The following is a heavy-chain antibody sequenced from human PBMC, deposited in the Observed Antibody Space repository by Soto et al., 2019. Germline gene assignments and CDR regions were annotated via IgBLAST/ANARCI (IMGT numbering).Heavy chain of an antibody. CDR1: GGSISSGDYY. CDR3: ARALGGYDHQWGYYFDY. CDR2: IYYSGST. Sequence: SETLFLTCTVSGGSISSGDYYWSWIRQPPGKGLEWIGYIYYSGSTYYNPSLKSRVTISVDTSKNQFSLKLSSVTAADTAVYYCARALGGYDHQWGYYFDYWGQGTLVTVSS. V-gene: IGHV4-30-4*01. J-gene: IGHJ4*02. D-gene: IGHD5-12*01.